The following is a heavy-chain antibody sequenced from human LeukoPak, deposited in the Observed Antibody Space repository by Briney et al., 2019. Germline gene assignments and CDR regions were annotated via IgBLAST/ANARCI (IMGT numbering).Heavy chain of an antibody. CDR2: ISGSGGST. V-gene: IGHV3-23*01. D-gene: IGHD3-22*01. CDR1: GFTFSSYA. J-gene: IGHJ1*01. CDR3: AKVPDYYDSSGYPEYFQH. Sequence: GGFLRLSCAASGFTFSSYAMSWVRQAPGKGLEWVSAISGSGGSTYYADSVKGRFTISRDNSKNTLYLQMNSLRAEDTAVYYCAKVPDYYDSSGYPEYFQHWGQGTLVTVSS.